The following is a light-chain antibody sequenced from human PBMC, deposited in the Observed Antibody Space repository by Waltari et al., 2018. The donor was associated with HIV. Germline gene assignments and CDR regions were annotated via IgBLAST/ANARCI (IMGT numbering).Light chain of an antibody. Sequence: EIVLTQSPATLSLSPGDRATLPCRASQSVGSYLAWYQQKPGQAPRLLMSDSSTRATGIPARFSASGSGTDFTLTISSLEPEDFAVYDCHQRSKWPLTFGGGTKLEIK. CDR3: HQRSKWPLT. CDR2: DSS. J-gene: IGKJ4*01. CDR1: QSVGSY. V-gene: IGKV3-11*01.